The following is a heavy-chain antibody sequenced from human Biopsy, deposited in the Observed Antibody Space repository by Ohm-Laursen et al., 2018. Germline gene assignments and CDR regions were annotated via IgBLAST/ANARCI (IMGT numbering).Heavy chain of an antibody. V-gene: IGHV1-46*01. CDR1: GFSFTGYY. Sequence: ASVKVSCKASGFSFTGYYIHWVRQAPGQGLEWMGMINPSGSTTSYPQIFQGRVTMTRNTSISTAYMELNSLRSEDTAVYYCARGSFWFGGNYYYYGMDVWGQGTTVTVSS. CDR2: INPSGSTT. D-gene: IGHD3-16*01. CDR3: ARGSFWFGGNYYYYGMDV. J-gene: IGHJ6*02.